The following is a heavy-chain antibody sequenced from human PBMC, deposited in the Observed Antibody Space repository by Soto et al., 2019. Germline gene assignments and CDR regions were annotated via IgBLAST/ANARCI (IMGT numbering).Heavy chain of an antibody. CDR2: IYSGGST. J-gene: IGHJ4*02. CDR1: GFTVSTKY. V-gene: IGHV3-66*01. CDR3: ARDPWAADY. Sequence: EVQLVESGGGLVQPGGSLRLSCAASGFTVSTKYMSWVRQAAGKGLEWVSVIYSGGSTFYADSVRCRFTISRDNSKNTVNLQMNSLRAEDTAVYYCARDPWAADYWGQGTLVTVSS. D-gene: IGHD3-16*01.